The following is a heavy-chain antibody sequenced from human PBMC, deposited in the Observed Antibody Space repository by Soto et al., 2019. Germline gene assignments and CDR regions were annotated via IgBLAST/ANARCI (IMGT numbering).Heavy chain of an antibody. CDR3: ARGRGGVQH. CDR2: INHSGST. J-gene: IGHJ1*01. D-gene: IGHD3-10*01. V-gene: IGHV4-34*01. CDR1: GGSFSGYY. Sequence: PSETLSLTCAAYGGSFSGYYWNWIRQPPGKGLEWIGEINHSGSTNYNPSLKSRVTISVDTSKNQFSLKLSSVTAADTAVYYCARGRGGVQHWGQGTLVTVSS.